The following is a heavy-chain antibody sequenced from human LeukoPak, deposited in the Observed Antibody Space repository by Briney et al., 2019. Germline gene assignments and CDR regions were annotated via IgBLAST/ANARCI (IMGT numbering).Heavy chain of an antibody. CDR1: GLTFSSHW. CDR2: ITNDGSST. J-gene: IGHJ4*02. D-gene: IGHD4-17*01. Sequence: RPGGSLRLSCAASGLTFSSHWMHWVRQAPGKGLVWVSRITNDGSSTTYADSVEGRLTISRDNSKNTLYLQMNSLRAEDTAVYYCASNDRTAVTTVDYWGQGTLVTVSS. CDR3: ASNDRTAVTTVDY. V-gene: IGHV3-74*01.